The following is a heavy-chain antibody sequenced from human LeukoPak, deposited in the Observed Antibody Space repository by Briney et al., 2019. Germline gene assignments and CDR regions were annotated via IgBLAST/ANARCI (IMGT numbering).Heavy chain of an antibody. CDR1: GYTFTTYG. J-gene: IGHJ5*02. V-gene: IGHV1-18*01. CDR3: ARDSVAVRPGWFDP. CDR2: ISVYNGDT. Sequence: ASVKVSCKPTGYTFTTYGIIWVRQAPGQGLEWMGWISVYNGDTKYAQKFQGRVTMTTDTSTSTAYMELRSLRSDDTAVYYRARDSVAVRPGWFDPWGQGTLVTVSS. D-gene: IGHD3-10*01.